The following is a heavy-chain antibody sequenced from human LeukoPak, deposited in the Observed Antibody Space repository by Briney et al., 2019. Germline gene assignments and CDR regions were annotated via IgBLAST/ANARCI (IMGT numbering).Heavy chain of an antibody. V-gene: IGHV3-30*02. CDR3: ASKWYCGGDCYYQIDF. CDR1: GFTFSSYG. D-gene: IGHD2-21*02. J-gene: IGHJ4*02. Sequence: HPGGSVRLSCAASGFTFSSYGMHWVRQAPGKGLEWVAFIRDDGSNKYYADSVKGRFTISRDNSKNTLYLQMNSLRAEDTALYYCASKWYCGGDCYYQIDFWGQGTLVTVSS. CDR2: IRDDGSNK.